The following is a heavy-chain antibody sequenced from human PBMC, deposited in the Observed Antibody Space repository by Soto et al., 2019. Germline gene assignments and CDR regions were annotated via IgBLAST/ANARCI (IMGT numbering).Heavy chain of an antibody. D-gene: IGHD3-10*01. V-gene: IGHV4-39*07. Sequence: SETLSLTCTVSGGSITSSSYYWGWIRQPPGKGLEWIGSIYYSGSTNYNPSLKSRVTISVDTSKNQFSLKLSSVTAADTAVYYCARRMRGVKGDAFDIWGQGTMVTVSS. CDR2: IYYSGST. CDR3: ARRMRGVKGDAFDI. J-gene: IGHJ3*02. CDR1: GGSITSSSYY.